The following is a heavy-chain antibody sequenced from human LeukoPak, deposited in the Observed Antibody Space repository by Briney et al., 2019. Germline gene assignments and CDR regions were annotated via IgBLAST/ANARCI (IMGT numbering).Heavy chain of an antibody. CDR1: GYTFTGYY. CDR2: INPNSGGT. J-gene: IGHJ4*02. CDR3: ARLGGSDPTPIDY. Sequence: AASVKVSCTASGYTFTGYYIHWVRQAPGQGLEWMGWINPNSGGTNYAQKFQGRVTMTRDTSISTASMELSRLRSDDTAVYYCARLGGSDPTPIDYWGQGTLVTVSS. V-gene: IGHV1-2*02. D-gene: IGHD3-16*01.